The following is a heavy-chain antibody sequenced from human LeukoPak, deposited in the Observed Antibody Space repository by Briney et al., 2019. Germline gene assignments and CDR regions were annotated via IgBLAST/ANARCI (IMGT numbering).Heavy chain of an antibody. D-gene: IGHD2-21*02. J-gene: IGHJ4*02. Sequence: GGSLRLSCAASGFTFSNAWMSWVRQAPGKGLEWVSAISGSGGSTYYADSVKGRFTITRDNSKNTLYLQMNSLRAEDTAVYYCAKAAVVVVTATMYYFDYWGQGTLVTVSS. CDR1: GFTFSNAW. CDR3: AKAAVVVVTATMYYFDY. CDR2: ISGSGGST. V-gene: IGHV3-23*01.